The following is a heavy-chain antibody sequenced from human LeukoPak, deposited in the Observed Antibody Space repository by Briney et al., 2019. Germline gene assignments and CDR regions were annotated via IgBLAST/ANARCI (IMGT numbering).Heavy chain of an antibody. Sequence: AGGSLRLSRAASGFTVSGNYMSWVRQAPGKGLEWVSIIYSGDSTYYADSVKGGFTISRDNSKNTLYLQMNSLRAEDTAVYYCARVFWEKDGFIGAFDIWGQGTMVTVSS. D-gene: IGHD3-3*01. CDR3: ARVFWEKDGFIGAFDI. CDR2: IYSGDST. CDR1: GFTVSGNY. V-gene: IGHV3-66*01. J-gene: IGHJ3*02.